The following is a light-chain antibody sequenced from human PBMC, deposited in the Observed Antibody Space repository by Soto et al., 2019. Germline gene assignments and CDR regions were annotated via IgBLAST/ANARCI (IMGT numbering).Light chain of an antibody. CDR1: SSDVDGYKY. J-gene: IGLJ2*01. CDR3: SSYAGSNNLGVV. Sequence: QSALTRPPSASGSPGQSVTISCTGTSSDVDGYKYVSWYQQHPGKAPKLMIYEVIKRPSGVPDRFSGSKSGDTASLTVSGLQAEDEADYYCSSYAGSNNLGVVFGGGTKLTVL. CDR2: EVI. V-gene: IGLV2-8*01.